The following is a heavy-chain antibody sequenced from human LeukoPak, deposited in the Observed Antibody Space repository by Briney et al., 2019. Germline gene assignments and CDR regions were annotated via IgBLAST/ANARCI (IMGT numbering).Heavy chain of an antibody. CDR3: ARGEHASEVDY. CDR1: GGSISSGGYY. J-gene: IGHJ4*02. CDR2: IYYSGST. V-gene: IGHV4-31*03. Sequence: KPSETLSLTCTVSGGSISSGGYYWSWIRQHPGKGLEWIGYIYYSGSTYYNPSLKSRVTISVDTSKNQFSLKLSSVTAADTAVYYCARGEHASEVDYWGQGTLVTVSS.